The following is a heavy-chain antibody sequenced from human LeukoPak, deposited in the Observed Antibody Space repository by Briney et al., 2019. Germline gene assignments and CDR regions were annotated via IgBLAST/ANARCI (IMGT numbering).Heavy chain of an antibody. J-gene: IGHJ4*02. Sequence: SETLSLTCSVSGASVSDGNYYWSWIRQPPGKGLEWIGYIYHSGSTYYNPSLKSRVTISVDRSKNQFSLKLSSVTAADTAVYYCARLYSSSWYYFDYWGQGTLVTVSS. V-gene: IGHV4-30-2*01. CDR3: ARLYSSSWYYFDY. CDR1: GASVSDGNYY. D-gene: IGHD6-13*01. CDR2: IYHSGST.